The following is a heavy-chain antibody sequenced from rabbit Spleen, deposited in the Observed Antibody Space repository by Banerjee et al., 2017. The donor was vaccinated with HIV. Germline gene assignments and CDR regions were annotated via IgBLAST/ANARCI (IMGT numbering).Heavy chain of an antibody. V-gene: IGHV1S40*01. D-gene: IGHD2-1*01. J-gene: IGHJ4*01. Sequence: EESGGDLVQPGASLTLTCTASGFSFGGNCYMCWVRQAPGKGLEWIACIDTGDGNTYYANWAKGRFTVSKTSSTTVTLQMTSLTAADTATYFCVRDQAGDADYGPYYLNLWGQGTLVTV. CDR3: VRDQAGDADYGPYYLNL. CDR2: IDTGDGNT. CDR1: GFSFGGNCY.